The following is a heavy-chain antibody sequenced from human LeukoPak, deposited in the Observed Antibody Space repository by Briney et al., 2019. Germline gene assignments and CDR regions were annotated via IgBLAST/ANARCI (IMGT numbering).Heavy chain of an antibody. J-gene: IGHJ4*02. Sequence: PGGSLRLSCAASGFTFSTYWMHWVRQAPGKGLVWVSRINTDGSSTSYADSVKGRFTISRDNAKNTLYLQMNSLRAKDTAVYYCARVSSSSWWALDYWGQGTLVTVSS. D-gene: IGHD6-13*01. CDR3: ARVSSSSWWALDY. CDR1: GFTFSTYW. V-gene: IGHV3-74*01. CDR2: INTDGSST.